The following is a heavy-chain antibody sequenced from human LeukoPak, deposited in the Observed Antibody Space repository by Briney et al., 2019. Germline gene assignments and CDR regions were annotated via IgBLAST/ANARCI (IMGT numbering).Heavy chain of an antibody. CDR3: ARAISAAGGGYYLDT. CDR1: GFTFSTYS. CDR2: ISSRSSYI. Sequence: GGSLRLSCAASGFTFSTYSMNWVRQAPGKGLEWVSSISSRSSYIYYAGSVKGRFTISRESAWNSLSLQMDSLRADDTAVYYCARAISAAGGGYYLDTWGQGTLVTVSS. J-gene: IGHJ4*02. V-gene: IGHV3-21*01. D-gene: IGHD6-25*01.